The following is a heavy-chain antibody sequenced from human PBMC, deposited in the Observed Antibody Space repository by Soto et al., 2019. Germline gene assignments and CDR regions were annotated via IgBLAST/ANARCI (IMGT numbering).Heavy chain of an antibody. CDR3: AKVRVYSSSSGVSDY. V-gene: IGHV3-30*18. D-gene: IGHD6-6*01. J-gene: IGHJ4*02. CDR2: ITYDGSNK. Sequence: GGSLRLSCAASGFTFSSYXMXXXRQAPGKGLEWVAVITYDGSNKYYADSVKGRFTISRDNSKNTLYLQMNSLRAEDTAVYYCAKVRVYSSSSGVSDYWGQGTLVTVSS. CDR1: GFTFSSYX.